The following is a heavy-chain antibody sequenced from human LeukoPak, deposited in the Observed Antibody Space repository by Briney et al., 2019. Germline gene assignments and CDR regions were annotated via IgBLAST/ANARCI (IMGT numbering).Heavy chain of an antibody. D-gene: IGHD5-12*01. CDR2: ISGSGGST. CDR3: AKALSYSGYDYYFDF. CDR1: GFTFSSYG. V-gene: IGHV3-23*01. Sequence: GGSLRLSCAASGFTFSSYGMSWVRQAPGKGLEWVSAISGSGGSTYYADSVKGRFTISRGNSKNTLYLQMNSLRAEDTAVYYCAKALSYSGYDYYFDFGGQGTLVTVSS. J-gene: IGHJ4*02.